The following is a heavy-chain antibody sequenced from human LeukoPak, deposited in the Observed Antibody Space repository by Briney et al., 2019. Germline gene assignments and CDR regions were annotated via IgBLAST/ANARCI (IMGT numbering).Heavy chain of an antibody. J-gene: IGHJ4*02. CDR2: ISWDGTT. V-gene: IGHV3-43*01. CDR3: VKDLSYESSGHVLEY. Sequence: GGSLRLSCVASGFTFEDYTMHWVRQAPGKTLEWVSLISWDGTTYYTDSVKGRFTISRDNSKNTLYLQMDTLRSEDTAFYYCVKDLSYESSGHVLEYWGQGTLVTVS. CDR1: GFTFEDYT. D-gene: IGHD3-22*01.